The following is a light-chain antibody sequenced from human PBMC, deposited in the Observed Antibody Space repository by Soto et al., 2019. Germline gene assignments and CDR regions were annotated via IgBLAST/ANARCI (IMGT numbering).Light chain of an antibody. CDR1: QTISND. J-gene: IGKJ4*01. CDR2: GAS. V-gene: IGKV3-15*01. CDR3: QQNNKWPPVT. Sequence: EVVMTQSPATVSVSPGEGVTLSCRASQTISNDLDGYQQKPGQAPRLLIYGASTRATGVPARFSGGGSGTELTLTISSLQSEDFAFYYCQQNNKWPPVTFGGGTKVEIK.